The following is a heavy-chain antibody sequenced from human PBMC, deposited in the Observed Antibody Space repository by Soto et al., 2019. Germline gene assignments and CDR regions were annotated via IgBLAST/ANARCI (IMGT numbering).Heavy chain of an antibody. D-gene: IGHD3-10*01. CDR2: INHSGST. CDR3: ARASKPGAGYFDY. J-gene: IGHJ4*02. CDR1: GGSFSGYY. V-gene: IGHV4-34*01. Sequence: QVQLQQWGAGLLKPSETLSLTCAVYGGSFSGYYWSWIRQPPGKGLEWIGEINHSGSTNYNPSLKSRVTISVDTSKNQVSLKLSSVTAADTAVYYCARASKPGAGYFDYWGQGTLVTVSS.